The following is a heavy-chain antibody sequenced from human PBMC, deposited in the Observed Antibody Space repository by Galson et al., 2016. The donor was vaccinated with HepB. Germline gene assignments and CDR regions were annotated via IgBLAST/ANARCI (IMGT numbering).Heavy chain of an antibody. CDR3: ARDLVLSAFDM. D-gene: IGHD2-8*02. CDR1: GFTLTDYG. CDR2: IRRTTSTI. Sequence: SLRLSCAASGFTLTDYGMNWVRQAPGKGLEWVSYIRRTTSTIYYANSVKGRFTISSDDADNSLYLQMTSLRDEDTAVYYCARDLVLSAFDMWGQGTMVTVPS. J-gene: IGHJ3*02. V-gene: IGHV3-48*02.